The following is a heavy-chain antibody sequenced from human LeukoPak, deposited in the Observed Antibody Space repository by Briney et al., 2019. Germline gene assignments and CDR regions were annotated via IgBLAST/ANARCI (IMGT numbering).Heavy chain of an antibody. J-gene: IGHJ5*02. CDR2: IIPILGIA. V-gene: IGHV1-69*04. Sequence: ASVKVSCKASVYTFTSYDISWVRQAPGQGLEWMGRIIPILGIANYAQKFQGRVTITADKSTSTAYMELSSLRSEDTAVYYCARGLVVPAATEPNWFDPWGQGTLVTVSS. CDR3: ARGLVVPAATEPNWFDP. CDR1: VYTFTSYD. D-gene: IGHD2-2*01.